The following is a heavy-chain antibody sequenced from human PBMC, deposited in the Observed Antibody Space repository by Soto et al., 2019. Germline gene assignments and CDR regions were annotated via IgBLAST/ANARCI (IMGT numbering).Heavy chain of an antibody. Sequence: EVQLVESGGGLVQPGGSLRLSCAASGFTFSSYWMSWVRQAPGKGLEWVANIKQDGSEKYYVDSVKGRFTISRDNAKNSLYLQMNSLRAEDTAVYYCASGLSSGSYRYYYYGMDVWGQGTTVTVSS. CDR3: ASGLSSGSYRYYYYGMDV. D-gene: IGHD1-26*01. CDR2: IKQDGSEK. V-gene: IGHV3-7*05. CDR1: GFTFSSYW. J-gene: IGHJ6*02.